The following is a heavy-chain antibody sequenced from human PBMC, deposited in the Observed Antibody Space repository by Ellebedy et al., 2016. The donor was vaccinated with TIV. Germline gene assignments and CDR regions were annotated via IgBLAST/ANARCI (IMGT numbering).Heavy chain of an antibody. J-gene: IGHJ3*02. CDR2: VSANNGDT. D-gene: IGHD3-10*01. V-gene: IGHV1-18*01. CDR1: GYTFASYG. Sequence: AASVKVSCKASGYTFASYGFSWVRQAPGQGLEWMGWVSANNGDTNYAQKLQGRVTMTTDTSTSTAYMDLRSLRSDDTAVYYCARDFYYNGSGSWDDTFDIWGQGTMVTVSS. CDR3: ARDFYYNGSGSWDDTFDI.